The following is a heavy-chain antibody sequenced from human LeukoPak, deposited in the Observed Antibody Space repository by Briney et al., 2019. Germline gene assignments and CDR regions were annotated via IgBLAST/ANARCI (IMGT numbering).Heavy chain of an antibody. CDR3: AKDRGFGEFDP. CDR1: GGSISSGGYY. CDR2: VYYSGST. V-gene: IGHV4-31*03. D-gene: IGHD3-10*01. Sequence: SETLSLTCTVSGGSISSGGYYWSWIRQHPGKGLEWIGYVYYSGSTYYNPSLKSRVTISVDTSKNQFSLKLSSVTAADTAVYYCAKDRGFGEFDPWGQGTLVTVSS. J-gene: IGHJ5*02.